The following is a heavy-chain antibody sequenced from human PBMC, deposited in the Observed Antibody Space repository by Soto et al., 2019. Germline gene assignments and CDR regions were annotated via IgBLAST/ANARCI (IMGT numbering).Heavy chain of an antibody. Sequence: EVPLVESGGGLVKPGGSLRLSCAASGFTFSNYSVNWVRQAPGKGPEWVSCISSSSSYIYYADSVKGRFTISRDNAKISLYPQMNSLRAENMAVYFCARGAATIHDWYFELWGRGTLVTVSS. D-gene: IGHD5-12*01. J-gene: IGHJ2*01. CDR2: ISSSSSYI. CDR1: GFTFSNYS. CDR3: ARGAATIHDWYFEL. V-gene: IGHV3-21*01.